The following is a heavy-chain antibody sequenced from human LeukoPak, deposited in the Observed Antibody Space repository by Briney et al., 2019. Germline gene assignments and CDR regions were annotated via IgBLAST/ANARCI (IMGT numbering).Heavy chain of an antibody. J-gene: IGHJ5*02. CDR3: ARDRGGGYYNAWFDP. Sequence: PGGSLRLSCAASGFSFSDYWMHWVRQGPGKGLVWVSRIDGDGIRTTYADSVKGRFTISRDNAKNTLYLQLNSLRAEDTAVYYCARDRGGGYYNAWFDPWGQGTLVTVSS. CDR1: GFSFSDYW. D-gene: IGHD3-10*01. V-gene: IGHV3-74*01. CDR2: IDGDGIRT.